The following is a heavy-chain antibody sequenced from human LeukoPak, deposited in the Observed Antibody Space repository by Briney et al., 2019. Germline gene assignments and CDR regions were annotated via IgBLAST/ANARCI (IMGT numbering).Heavy chain of an antibody. Sequence: KPSETLSLTCTVSGGSISGSSNYWGWIRQPPGKGLQWIGSIYYSGSTYYNPSLKSRVTISVDTSKNQFSLKLNSATAADTAVYYCARDDTLDYYDSSGLSIWGQGTLVTVSS. V-gene: IGHV4-39*07. CDR3: ARDDTLDYYDSSGLSI. CDR1: GGSISGSSNY. CDR2: IYYSGST. D-gene: IGHD3-22*01. J-gene: IGHJ4*02.